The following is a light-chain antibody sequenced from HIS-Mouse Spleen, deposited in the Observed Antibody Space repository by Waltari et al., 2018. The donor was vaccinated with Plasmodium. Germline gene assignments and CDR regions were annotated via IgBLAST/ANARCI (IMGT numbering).Light chain of an antibody. CDR2: DDS. J-gene: IGLJ3*02. CDR3: YSTDSSGNHRV. Sequence: SYVLTQPPSVSVAPGQTARITCGGNNMGRKSVHGYLQKPGQAHVLVVYDDSDRPSGIPERFSGSNSGNTATLTISGAQVEDEADYYCYSTDSSGNHRVFGGGTKLTVL. V-gene: IGLV3-21*02. CDR1: NMGRKS.